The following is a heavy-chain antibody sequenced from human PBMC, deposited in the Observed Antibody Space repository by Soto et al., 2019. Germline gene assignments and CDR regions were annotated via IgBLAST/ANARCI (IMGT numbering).Heavy chain of an antibody. V-gene: IGHV4-30-2*01. CDR1: GGSISIGGYS. Sequence: SETLSLTCAFSGGSISIGGYSWSWIRQPPGKGMEWIGYIYHSGSTYYNPSLKSRVTISVDRPKNQFSLKLSSVTAADTAVYYCARGLLPITMIVQWSPWFDPWGQGTLVTVSS. CDR2: IYHSGST. CDR3: ARGLLPITMIVQWSPWFDP. J-gene: IGHJ5*02. D-gene: IGHD3-22*01.